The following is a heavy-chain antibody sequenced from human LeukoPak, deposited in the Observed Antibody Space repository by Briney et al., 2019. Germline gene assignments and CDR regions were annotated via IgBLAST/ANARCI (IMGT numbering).Heavy chain of an antibody. V-gene: IGHV4-30-4*01. CDR2: IYYSGST. D-gene: IGHD1-1*01. CDR3: ARVELYYYGMDV. Sequence: PSQTLSLTCTVSGGSISSGDYYWPWIRQPPGKGLEWIVYIYYSGSTYYNPSLKSRVTISVDTSKNQFSLKLSSVTAADTAVYYCARVELYYYGMDVWGQGTTVTVSS. CDR1: GGSISSGDYY. J-gene: IGHJ6*02.